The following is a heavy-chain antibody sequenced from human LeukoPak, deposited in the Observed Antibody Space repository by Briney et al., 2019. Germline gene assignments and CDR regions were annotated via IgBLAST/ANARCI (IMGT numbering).Heavy chain of an antibody. CDR3: ARDLGYCTNGVCHTRFDY. D-gene: IGHD2-8*01. CDR2: ISGSGSST. CDR1: GFTFSSYA. J-gene: IGHJ4*02. Sequence: GGSLRLSCAASGFTFSSYAMSWVRQAPGKGLEWVSAISGSGSSTYYADSVKGRFTISRDNSKNTLYLQMNSLRAEDTAVYYCARDLGYCTNGVCHTRFDYWGQGTLVAVSS. V-gene: IGHV3-23*01.